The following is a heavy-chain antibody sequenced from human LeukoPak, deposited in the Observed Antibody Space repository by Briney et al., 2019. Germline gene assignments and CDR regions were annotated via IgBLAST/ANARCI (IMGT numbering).Heavy chain of an antibody. CDR2: ISSSSSYT. CDR3: ARAPRGSSSWYDY. V-gene: IGHV3-11*06. J-gene: IGHJ4*02. D-gene: IGHD6-13*01. CDR1: GFTFSDYY. Sequence: GGSLRLSCAASGFTFSDYYMRWLRPAPGEGLEWVSYISSSSSYTNYAHSVTGRFTISRDNAKNSLYLQMNRLRAEDTAVYLCARAPRGSSSWYDYWGQGTLVTVSS.